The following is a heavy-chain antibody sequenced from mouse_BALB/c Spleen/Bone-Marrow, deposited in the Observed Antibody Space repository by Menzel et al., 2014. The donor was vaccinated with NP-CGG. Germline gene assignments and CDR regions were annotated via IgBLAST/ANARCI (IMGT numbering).Heavy chain of an antibody. CDR2: IYPYNGGT. Sequence: VQLQQSGPELVKPGASVKISCKASGYTFTDYNMHWVKQSHGKSLGWIGYIYPYNGGTGYNQKFKSKATLTVDNSSSTAYMELRSLTSEDSAVYYCARSGVPYAMDYWGQGTSVTVSS. CDR3: ARSGVPYAMDY. D-gene: IGHD3-1*01. CDR1: GYTFTDYN. V-gene: IGHV1S29*02. J-gene: IGHJ4*01.